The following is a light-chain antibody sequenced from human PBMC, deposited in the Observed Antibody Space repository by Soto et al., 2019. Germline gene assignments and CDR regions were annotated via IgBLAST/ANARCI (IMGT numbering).Light chain of an antibody. CDR3: SSYTSSSPLYV. CDR2: EVS. Sequence: QSALTQPASGSGSPGQSIIISCTGTSSDVGGYNYVSWYQQHPGKAPKLMIYEVSNRPSGVSNRFSGSKSGNTASLTISGLQAEDEADYYCSSYTSSSPLYVFGPGTKVTVL. CDR1: SSDVGGYNY. V-gene: IGLV2-14*01. J-gene: IGLJ1*01.